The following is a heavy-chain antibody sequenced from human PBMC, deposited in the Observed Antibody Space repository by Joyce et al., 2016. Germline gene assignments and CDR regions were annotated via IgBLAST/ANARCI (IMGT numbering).Heavy chain of an antibody. J-gene: IGHJ4*02. V-gene: IGHV3-48*04. CDR2: ISASGRSI. Sequence: EVHLMESGGGLVQPGGSLRLSCAASAFTFGRYSMTWVRQDPGKGLECGSYISASGRSIYYADSVRGRFTITRDNARNSLYLQMNSLRGDDTAVYFCARVGDGDNSGNNFDFWGQGTLVAVSS. D-gene: IGHD5-24*01. CDR1: AFTFGRYS. CDR3: ARVGDGDNSGNNFDF.